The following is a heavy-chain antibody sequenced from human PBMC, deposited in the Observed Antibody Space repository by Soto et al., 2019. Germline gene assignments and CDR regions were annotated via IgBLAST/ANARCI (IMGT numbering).Heavy chain of an antibody. Sequence: GQSLKISCKGSGYSFTSYSISWVRQIPRKGLEWMGRIDPSDSYTNYSPSSQGHVTISADKSISTAYLQWSSLEASDTAMYCCARPEAAAGRGYYYYGMDVWGQGTTVTVSS. CDR2: IDPSDSYT. CDR3: ARPEAAAGRGYYYYGMDV. CDR1: GYSFTSYS. V-gene: IGHV5-10-1*01. J-gene: IGHJ6*02. D-gene: IGHD6-13*01.